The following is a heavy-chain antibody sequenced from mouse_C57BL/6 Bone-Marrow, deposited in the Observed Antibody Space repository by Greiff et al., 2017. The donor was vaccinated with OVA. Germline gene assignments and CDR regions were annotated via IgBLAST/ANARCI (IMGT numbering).Heavy chain of an antibody. CDR3: AVTGTTPY. V-gene: IGHV1-50*01. D-gene: IGHD4-1*01. CDR2: IDPSDSST. CDR1: GYTFTSYW. J-gene: IGHJ2*01. Sequence: QVQLQQPGAELVKPGASVKLSCKASGYTFTSYWMQWVKQRPGQGLEWIGEIDPSDSSTNYNQKFQGKATLTVDTSSSTAYMQLSSLTSEDSAVYYCAVTGTTPYWGQGTTLTVSS.